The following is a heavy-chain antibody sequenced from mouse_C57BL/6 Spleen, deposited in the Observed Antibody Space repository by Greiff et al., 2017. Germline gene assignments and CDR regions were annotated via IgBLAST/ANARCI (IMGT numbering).Heavy chain of an antibody. V-gene: IGHV1-55*01. CDR3: ARWVYGRSYRAMDY. CDR2: IYPGSGST. CDR1: GYTFTSYW. D-gene: IGHD1-1*01. Sequence: VQLQQPGAELVKPGASVKMSCKASGYTFTSYWITWVKQRPGQGLEWIGDIYPGSGSTYYTEKFKSTATLTVDTSSSTAYMQLSSLTSEDSAVYNCARWVYGRSYRAMDYGGQGTSVTVSS. J-gene: IGHJ4*01.